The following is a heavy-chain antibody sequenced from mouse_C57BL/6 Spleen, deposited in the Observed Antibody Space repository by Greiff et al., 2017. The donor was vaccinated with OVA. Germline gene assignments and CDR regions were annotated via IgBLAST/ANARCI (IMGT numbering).Heavy chain of an antibody. V-gene: IGHV1-63*01. Sequence: QVHVKQSGAELVRPGTSVKMSCKASGYTFTNYWIGWAKQRPGHGLEWIGDIYPGGGYTNYNEKFKGKATLTADKSSSTAYMQFSSLTSEDSAIYYCARYDYPLFDDWGQGTTLTVSS. J-gene: IGHJ2*01. D-gene: IGHD2-4*01. CDR3: ARYDYPLFDD. CDR2: IYPGGGYT. CDR1: GYTFTNYW.